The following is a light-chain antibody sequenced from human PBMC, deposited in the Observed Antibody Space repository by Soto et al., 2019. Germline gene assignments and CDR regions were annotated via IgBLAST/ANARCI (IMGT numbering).Light chain of an antibody. Sequence: QAVVTQPPSVSGAPGQRVTISCTGSSSNIGAGYDVHWYQQLPGTAPKLLIYGNSNRPSGVPDRFSGSKSGTSASLAITWLQDEDEADYYCQSYDSSLSAYYVFGTGTKLTVL. CDR3: QSYDSSLSAYYV. V-gene: IGLV1-40*01. CDR2: GNS. CDR1: SSNIGAGYD. J-gene: IGLJ1*01.